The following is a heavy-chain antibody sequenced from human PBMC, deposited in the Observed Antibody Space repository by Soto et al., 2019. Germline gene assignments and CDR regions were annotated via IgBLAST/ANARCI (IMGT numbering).Heavy chain of an antibody. J-gene: IGHJ5*02. CDR3: ARAFPQWPNPPNWFDP. CDR1: GYTFTSYY. Sequence: GASVKVSCKASGYTFTSYYMHWVRQAPGQGLEWMGIINPSGGSTSYAQKFQGRVTMARDTSTSTVYMELSSLRSEDTAVYYCARAFPQWPNPPNWFDPWGQGTLVTVSS. V-gene: IGHV1-46*01. CDR2: INPSGGST. D-gene: IGHD6-19*01.